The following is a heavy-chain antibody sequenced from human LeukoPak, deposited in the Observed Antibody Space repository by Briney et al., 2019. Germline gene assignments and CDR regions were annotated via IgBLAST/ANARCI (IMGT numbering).Heavy chain of an antibody. CDR3: AAGYYYSSGSPYMDV. Sequence: SVKVSCKASGFTFTSSTMQWVRRARGQRLEWIGWIVVGSGNTNYAQKFQERVTITRDMSTSTVYMEVSSLRSEDTAVYYCAAGYYYSSGSPYMDVWGKGTTVTISS. J-gene: IGHJ6*03. CDR2: IVVGSGNT. D-gene: IGHD3-10*01. V-gene: IGHV1-58*02. CDR1: GFTFTSST.